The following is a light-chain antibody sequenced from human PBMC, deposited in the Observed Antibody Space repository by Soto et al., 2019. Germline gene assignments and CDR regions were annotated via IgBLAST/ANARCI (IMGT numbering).Light chain of an antibody. Sequence: ILMTQSTLTLPVTPGEPASISCRSSQSLLYNNTYNYLDWYVQKPGQSPQLLIYFGSNRAPGVPDRFSGSGSGTDFTLKINRVEAEDVGTYYCMQALQSLTFCQGTLLAIK. V-gene: IGKV2-28*01. CDR2: FGS. CDR1: QSLLYNNTYNY. J-gene: IGKJ5*01. CDR3: MQALQSLT.